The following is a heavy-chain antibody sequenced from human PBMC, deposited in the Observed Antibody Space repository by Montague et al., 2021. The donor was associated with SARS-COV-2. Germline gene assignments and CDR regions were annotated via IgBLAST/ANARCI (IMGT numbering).Heavy chain of an antibody. D-gene: IGHD4-17*01. CDR1: GFNFNRYA. Sequence: SLRLSCAASGFNFNRYAMDWVRQAPGKGLEWVAVISYDGTNEDYADSVRGRFTISRDNSKNTLSLQMNSLRAEDTATYYCASLQAGNDYDLYYYSGLDVWGQGTTVTVSS. CDR3: ASLQAGNDYDLYYYSGLDV. CDR2: ISYDGTNE. V-gene: IGHV3-30*04. J-gene: IGHJ6*02.